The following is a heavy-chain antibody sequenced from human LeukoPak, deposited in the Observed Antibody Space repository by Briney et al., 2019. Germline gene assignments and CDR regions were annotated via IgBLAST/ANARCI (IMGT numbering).Heavy chain of an antibody. Sequence: SETLSLTCAVYGGSFSGYYWSWIRQPPGKGLEWIGEINHSGSTNYNPSLKSRVTISVDTSKNQFSLKLSSVTAADTAVYYRASRWKYQLLFYYYGMDVWGQGTTVTVSS. V-gene: IGHV4-34*01. J-gene: IGHJ6*02. CDR2: INHSGST. CDR3: ASRWKYQLLFYYYGMDV. D-gene: IGHD2-2*01. CDR1: GGSFSGYY.